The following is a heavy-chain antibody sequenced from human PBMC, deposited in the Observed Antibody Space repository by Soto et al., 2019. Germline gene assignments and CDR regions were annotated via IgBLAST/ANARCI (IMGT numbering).Heavy chain of an antibody. CDR2: ISGSGGST. CDR1: GFTFSSYT. CDR3: AKDLRREGLPDY. V-gene: IGHV3-23*01. D-gene: IGHD5-18*01. Sequence: EVQLLESGGGLVQPGGSLRLSCAASGFTFSSYTMNWVRQAPGKGLEWVSAISGSGGSTYYADSVKGRFTISRDNSKNTLYLQMNSLRAEDTAVYYCAKDLRREGLPDYWGQGTLVTVSS. J-gene: IGHJ4*02.